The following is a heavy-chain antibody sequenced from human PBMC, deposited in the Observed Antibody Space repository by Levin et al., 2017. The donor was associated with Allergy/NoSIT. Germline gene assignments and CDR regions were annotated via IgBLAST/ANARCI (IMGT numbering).Heavy chain of an antibody. J-gene: IGHJ4*02. V-gene: IGHV1-18*01. Sequence: GESLKISCKASGYTFTSYGISWVRQAPGQGLEWMGWISAYNGNTNYAQKLQGRVTMTTDTSTSTAYMELRSLRSDDTAVYYCARWAVRGVRVLGYWGQGTLVTVSS. CDR2: ISAYNGNT. D-gene: IGHD3-10*01. CDR3: ARWAVRGVRVLGY. CDR1: GYTFTSYG.